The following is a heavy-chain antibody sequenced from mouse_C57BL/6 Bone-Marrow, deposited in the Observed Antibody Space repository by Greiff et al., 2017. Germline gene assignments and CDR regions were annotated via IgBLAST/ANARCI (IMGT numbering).Heavy chain of an antibody. J-gene: IGHJ2*01. CDR1: GYTFTSYG. Sequence: SGAELARPGASVKLSCKASGYTFTSYGISWVKQRTGQGLEWIGEIYPRSGNTYYNEKFKGKATLTADKSSSTAYMELRSLTSEDSAVYFCARHAITTVVDYWGQGTTLTVSS. CDR3: ARHAITTVVDY. V-gene: IGHV1-81*01. D-gene: IGHD1-1*01. CDR2: IYPRSGNT.